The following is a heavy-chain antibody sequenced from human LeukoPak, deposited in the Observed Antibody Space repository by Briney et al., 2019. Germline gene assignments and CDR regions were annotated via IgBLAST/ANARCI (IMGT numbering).Heavy chain of an antibody. V-gene: IGHV3-30*03. CDR3: VRDQGYCTSASCRGDVFDV. CDR2: ISYDGSNK. Sequence: GRSLRLSCAASGFTFSSYGMHWVRQAVGKGLEWVAVISYDGSNKYYADSVKGRFTISRDNAKNSLSLQMHSLRDEDTAVYYCVRDQGYCTSASCRGDVFDVWGQGSMVSVSS. J-gene: IGHJ3*01. D-gene: IGHD2-2*01. CDR1: GFTFSSYG.